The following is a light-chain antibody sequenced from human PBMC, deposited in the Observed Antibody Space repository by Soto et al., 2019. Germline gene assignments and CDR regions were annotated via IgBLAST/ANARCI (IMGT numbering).Light chain of an antibody. J-gene: IGLJ2*01. CDR1: SYNIGAGYD. V-gene: IGLV1-40*01. CDR2: VNS. Sequence: QSVLTQPPSVSGAPGQRVTISCTGSSYNIGAGYDVHWYQQIPGAAPKLLIYVNSNRPSGVPDRFSGSKSGTSASLAITGLQAEDEADYYCQSFDSSLSGHVVFGGGTKVTVL. CDR3: QSFDSSLSGHVV.